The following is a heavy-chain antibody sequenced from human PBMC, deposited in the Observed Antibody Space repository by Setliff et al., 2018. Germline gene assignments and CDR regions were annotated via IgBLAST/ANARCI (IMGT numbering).Heavy chain of an antibody. CDR3: ARDGLYSSSWYGAFDI. D-gene: IGHD6-13*01. Sequence: GGSLRLSCAASRFTFSNYAMSWVRQAPGKGLEWVSAISSSSSTIYYADSVKGRFTISRDNAKNSLYLQMNSLRAEDTAVYYCARDGLYSSSWYGAFDIWGQGTMVTVSS. V-gene: IGHV3-48*04. CDR1: RFTFSNYA. J-gene: IGHJ3*02. CDR2: ISSSSSTI.